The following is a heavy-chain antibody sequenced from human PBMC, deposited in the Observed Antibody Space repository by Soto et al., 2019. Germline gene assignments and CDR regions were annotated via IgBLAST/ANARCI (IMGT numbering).Heavy chain of an antibody. J-gene: IGHJ5*02. Sequence: SETLSLTCTVSGGSISRYYWSWIRQPAGNGLEGMGRIYTFVGTNYHRSLKSRFTMSVDNSKNHFSLKLCSVTAAGTAVYYCARDLRYYYGYNWFDPWGQGTLVTVSS. CDR2: IYTFVGT. CDR1: GGSISRYY. CDR3: ARDLRYYYGYNWFDP. D-gene: IGHD3-10*01. V-gene: IGHV4-4*07.